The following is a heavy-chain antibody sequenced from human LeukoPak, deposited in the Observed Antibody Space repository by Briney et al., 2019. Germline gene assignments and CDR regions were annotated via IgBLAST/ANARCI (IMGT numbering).Heavy chain of an antibody. J-gene: IGHJ4*02. V-gene: IGHV4-34*01. CDR2: INHRGRT. Sequence: SETLSLTCAVYGGSLSYYYWNWIRQPPGKGLEWIGEINHRGRTSFNPSLNSRLTISVDTSKNQISLKLTSVSAADTAVYYCARDGVGATSPGLFDYWGQGTLVTVSS. CDR1: GGSLSYYY. D-gene: IGHD1-26*01. CDR3: ARDGVGATSPGLFDY.